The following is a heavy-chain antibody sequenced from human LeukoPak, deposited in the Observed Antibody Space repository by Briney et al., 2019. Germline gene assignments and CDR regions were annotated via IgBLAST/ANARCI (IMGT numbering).Heavy chain of an antibody. CDR1: GGSISSRTYY. CDR3: AREWTTWGAFDI. CDR2: IYYTGST. D-gene: IGHD2/OR15-2a*01. J-gene: IGHJ3*02. Sequence: NPSETLSLTCTVSGGSISSRTYYWGWIRQPPGKGLERIGSIYYTGSTFYNPSLKSRVTISVDTSKNQFSMKLSSVTAADAAVYFCAREWTTWGAFDIWGQGTMVTVSS. V-gene: IGHV4-39*07.